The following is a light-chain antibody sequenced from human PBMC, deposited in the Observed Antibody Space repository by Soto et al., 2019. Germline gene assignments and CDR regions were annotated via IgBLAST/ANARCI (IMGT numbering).Light chain of an antibody. V-gene: IGKV3-15*01. Sequence: EIVMTQSPATLSVSPGERATLSCRASQSVSIDLAWYQQTPGQAPRLLIYGASTRATGIPVRFSGSASGTEFTLTISSLQSEDFASYYCQQSYNVRSWTFGQGTKVEIK. CDR3: QQSYNVRSWT. CDR2: GAS. CDR1: QSVSID. J-gene: IGKJ1*01.